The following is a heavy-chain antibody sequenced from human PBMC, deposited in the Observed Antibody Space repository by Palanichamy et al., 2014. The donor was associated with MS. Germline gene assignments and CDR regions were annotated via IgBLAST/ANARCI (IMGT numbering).Heavy chain of an antibody. CDR2: IYYSGTS. CDR1: WLHQQWWLL. Sequence: QVQLQESGPRTGEAFTDPVPHLHCLWWLHQQWWLLLELDPPAPREGLEWIGYIYYSGTSYYNPSLESRVTISVDTSKNQFSLKLSSVTAADTAVYYCARATAAGTTLFDYWGQGTLVTVSS. J-gene: IGHJ4*02. D-gene: IGHD6-13*01. V-gene: IGHV4-31*03. CDR3: ARATAAGTTLFDY.